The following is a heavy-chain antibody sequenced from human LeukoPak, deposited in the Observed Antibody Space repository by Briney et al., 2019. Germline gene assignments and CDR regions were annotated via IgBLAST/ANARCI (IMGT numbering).Heavy chain of an antibody. Sequence: GGSLRPSCSASGFTFSSYGMHWVRQAPGKGLEWVAVISYDGSNKYYADSVKGRFTISRDNSKNTLYLQMNSLRAEDTAVYYCANSPGYCTNGVCYNEYFDYWGQGTLVTVSS. CDR3: ANSPGYCTNGVCYNEYFDY. CDR1: GFTFSSYG. CDR2: ISYDGSNK. V-gene: IGHV3-30*18. J-gene: IGHJ4*02. D-gene: IGHD2-8*01.